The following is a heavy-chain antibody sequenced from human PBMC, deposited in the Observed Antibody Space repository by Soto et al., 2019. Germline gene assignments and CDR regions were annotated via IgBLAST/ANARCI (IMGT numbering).Heavy chain of an antibody. CDR3: AIEGRYSHTYGEV. CDR2: IYYTGRV. D-gene: IGHD2-15*01. Sequence: SSETLSLTCTVSGGSISSDDYYWTWIRQPPGEGLEWIGYIYYTGRVSSTPSLESRVTISIDTSKNQFSLKLSSVSAEDTAVYFCAIEGRYSHTYGEVWGPGTRVTVSS. J-gene: IGHJ4*02. CDR1: GGSISSDDYY. V-gene: IGHV4-30-4*01.